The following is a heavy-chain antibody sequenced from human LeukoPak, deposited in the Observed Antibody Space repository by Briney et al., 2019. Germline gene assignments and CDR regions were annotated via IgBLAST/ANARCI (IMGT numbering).Heavy chain of an antibody. CDR1: GYTFTSNY. CDR3: ARDQEGFDY. CDR2: IYPRDGST. V-gene: IGHV1-46*01. J-gene: IGHJ4*02. Sequence: ASVKVSCKASGYTFTSNYIHWVRQAPGQGLEWMGMIYPRDGSTSYAQKFQGRVTVTRDTSTSTVHMELSSLRSEDTAVYYCARDQEGFDYWGQGTLVTVSS.